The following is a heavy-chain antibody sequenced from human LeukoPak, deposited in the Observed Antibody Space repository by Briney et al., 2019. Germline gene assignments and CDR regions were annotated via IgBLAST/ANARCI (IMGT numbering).Heavy chain of an antibody. J-gene: IGHJ4*02. D-gene: IGHD1-26*01. CDR2: FYYSGSS. CDR1: GGSISSYY. Sequence: SETLSLTCTVSGGSISSYYWSWIRQPPGKGLEWMGYFYYSGSSNYNPSLKSRVTISVDTSKNQFSLKLSSVTAADTAVYYCARVTGSYSLFDYWGQGTLVTVSS. V-gene: IGHV4-59*01. CDR3: ARVTGSYSLFDY.